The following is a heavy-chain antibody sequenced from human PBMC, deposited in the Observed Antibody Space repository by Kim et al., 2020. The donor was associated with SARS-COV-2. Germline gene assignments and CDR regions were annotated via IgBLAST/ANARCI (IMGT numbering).Heavy chain of an antibody. V-gene: IGHV3-23*01. D-gene: IGHD3-10*01. CDR2: IGTDYNR. Sequence: GGSLRLSCEASGFTFGNFAMNWVRQAPGKGLEWVSTIGTDYNRFYADSVKGRFTISRDNSKNTLYLQMTSLRADDTAIFYCAKLIGTGGSAFDIWGQGT. J-gene: IGHJ3*02. CDR1: GFTFGNFA. CDR3: AKLIGTGGSAFDI.